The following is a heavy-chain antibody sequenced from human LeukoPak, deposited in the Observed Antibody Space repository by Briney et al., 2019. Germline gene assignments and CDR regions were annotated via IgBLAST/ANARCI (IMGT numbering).Heavy chain of an antibody. J-gene: IGHJ5*02. CDR2: IRSNGGDT. Sequence: GGSLRLSCAVSGFTFREYSVSWVRQAPGKGLEWVSNIRSNGGDTYYTDSVKGRFTISRDNSKNTLYLEMNSLRAEDTAVYYCAKGGYTTWFDPWGQGTLVTVSS. V-gene: IGHV3-23*01. CDR1: GFTFREYS. D-gene: IGHD2-15*01. CDR3: AKGGYTTWFDP.